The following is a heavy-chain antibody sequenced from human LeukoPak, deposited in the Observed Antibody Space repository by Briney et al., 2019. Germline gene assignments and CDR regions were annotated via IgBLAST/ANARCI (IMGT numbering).Heavy chain of an antibody. V-gene: IGHV4-31*03. CDR3: ARYGYSSSPFDY. CDR1: GGSISSGGYY. CDR2: IYYSGST. Sequence: SQTLSLTCTVSGGSISSGGYYWSWIRQHPGKGLEWIGYIYYSGSTYYNPSLKSRVTISVDTSKNQFSLKLSSVTAADTAVYYCARYGYSSSPFDYWGQGTLVTVSS. D-gene: IGHD6-19*01. J-gene: IGHJ4*02.